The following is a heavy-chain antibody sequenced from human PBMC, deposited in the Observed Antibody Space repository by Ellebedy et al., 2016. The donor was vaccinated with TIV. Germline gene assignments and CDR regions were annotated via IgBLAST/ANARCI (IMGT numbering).Heavy chain of an antibody. V-gene: IGHV3-7*01. Sequence: PGGSLRLSCAATGFSFRSYWMSWVRQAPGKGLEWVANIYQDGSVQYYLDSLKGRFTISRDNAKNSLYLQLNSLRVEDTAVYYCARRGSYGDYAVQVNNWFDRWGQGALVTV. J-gene: IGHJ5*02. CDR2: IYQDGSVQ. CDR3: ARRGSYGDYAVQVNNWFDR. D-gene: IGHD4-17*01. CDR1: GFSFRSYW.